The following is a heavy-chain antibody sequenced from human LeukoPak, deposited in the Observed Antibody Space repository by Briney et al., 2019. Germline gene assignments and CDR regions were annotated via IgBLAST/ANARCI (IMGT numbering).Heavy chain of an antibody. V-gene: IGHV1-2*02. CDR3: ARDLRLVRGVNAFDI. Sequence: ASVKVSCKASGYTLTDYYMHWVRQAPGQGLEWMGRINPNSGGTNYAQKFQGRVTMTRDTSISTAYMELSRLRSDDTAVYYCARDLRLVRGVNAFDIWGQGTMVTVSS. CDR1: GYTLTDYY. CDR2: INPNSGGT. D-gene: IGHD3-10*01. J-gene: IGHJ3*02.